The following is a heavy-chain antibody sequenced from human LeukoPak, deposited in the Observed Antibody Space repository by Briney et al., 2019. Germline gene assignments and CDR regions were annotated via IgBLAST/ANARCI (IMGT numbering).Heavy chain of an antibody. CDR1: GSSVSSYY. V-gene: IGHV4-59*02. D-gene: IGHD2-2*01. Sequence: PSETLSLTCSVSGSSVSSYYWSWIRQPPGKGLEWIGYVSNSGSANYNPSLKSRVTISVDRSKNQLSLKLNSVTAADTAVYYCARGYCSSTSCYVPYWFDPWGQGTLVTVSS. CDR2: VSNSGSA. CDR3: ARGYCSSTSCYVPYWFDP. J-gene: IGHJ5*02.